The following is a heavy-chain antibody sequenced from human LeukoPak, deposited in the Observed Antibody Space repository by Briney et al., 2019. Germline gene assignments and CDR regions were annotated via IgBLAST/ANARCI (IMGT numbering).Heavy chain of an antibody. CDR1: GFTLSNAW. Sequence: PGGSLRLSCAASGFTLSNAWMSWVRQAPGKGLEWVCRIKSKTDGATTDYAAHVKGRFTISRDDSKNTLYLRMNSLKTEDTAVYYCTTDALVPAAISNIWFDPWGEGTLVTVSS. CDR2: IKSKTDGATT. V-gene: IGHV3-15*01. D-gene: IGHD2-2*01. CDR3: TTDALVPAAISNIWFDP. J-gene: IGHJ5*02.